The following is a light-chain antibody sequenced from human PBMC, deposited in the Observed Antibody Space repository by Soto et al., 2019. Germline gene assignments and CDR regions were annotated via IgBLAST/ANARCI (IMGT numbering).Light chain of an antibody. CDR1: QSISIW. Sequence: DIEMTQSPSTLSASVGDRVTITCRASQSISIWLAWYQQKPGQAPTFLMYKASRLASGVPSRFSGSGSGTEFTLTISGLQPDDFATYYCQQYDSYPYTFGQGTKLEIK. J-gene: IGKJ2*01. V-gene: IGKV1-5*03. CDR2: KAS. CDR3: QQYDSYPYT.